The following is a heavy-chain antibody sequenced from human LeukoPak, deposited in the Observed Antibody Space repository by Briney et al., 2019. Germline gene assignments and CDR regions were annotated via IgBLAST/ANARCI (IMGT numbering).Heavy chain of an antibody. V-gene: IGHV3-30*18. CDR1: GFTFSSYG. Sequence: GGSLRLSCAASGFTFSSYGMHWVRQAPGKGLEWVAVISYDGSNKYYADSVKGRFTISRDNSKNTLYLQMNSLRAEDTAVYYCAKESAVVVPAAIGYFDYWSQGTLVTVSS. J-gene: IGHJ4*02. CDR3: AKESAVVVPAAIGYFDY. D-gene: IGHD2-2*02. CDR2: ISYDGSNK.